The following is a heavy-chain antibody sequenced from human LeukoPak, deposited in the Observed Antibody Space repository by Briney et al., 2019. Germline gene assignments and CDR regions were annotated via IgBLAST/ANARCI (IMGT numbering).Heavy chain of an antibody. CDR1: GYTFTSYG. V-gene: IGHV1-18*01. CDR2: ISAYNGNT. J-gene: IGHJ4*02. D-gene: IGHD1-26*01. Sequence: ASVEVSCKASGYTFTSYGISWVRQAPGQGLECMGWISAYNGNTNYAQKLQGRVTMTTDTSTSTAYMELRSLRSDDTAVYYYASSAGGSPSFDYWGQGTLVTVSS. CDR3: ASSAGGSPSFDY.